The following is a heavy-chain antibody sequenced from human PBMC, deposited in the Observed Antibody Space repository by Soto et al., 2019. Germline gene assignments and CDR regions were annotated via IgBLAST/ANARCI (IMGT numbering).Heavy chain of an antibody. J-gene: IGHJ4*02. CDR1: GGTFGSYA. D-gene: IGHD2-2*01. CDR3: ATALGCRSTSCTLDY. Sequence: QVQLVQSGAEVKKPGSSVKVSCKASGGTFGSYAFSWVRQAPVQVLEWMGGIIPVSGAAHYAQKFQGRVTITADESTSTAYMELSSLSSQDTAVYYCATALGCRSTSCTLDYWGQGTRVIVSS. V-gene: IGHV1-69*01. CDR2: IIPVSGAA.